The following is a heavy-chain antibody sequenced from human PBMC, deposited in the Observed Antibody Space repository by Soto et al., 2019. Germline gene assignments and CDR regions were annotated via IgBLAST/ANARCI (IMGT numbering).Heavy chain of an antibody. CDR3: ARESIHYLAHYYYAMDV. D-gene: IGHD2-21*01. CDR2: ISYDGAKK. CDR1: GFIFSSFG. Sequence: GGSLRLSCAASGFIFSSFGMHWVRQAPGLGLEWVALISYDGAKKYYADSVKGRFTISRDNSKNTLFLQLNSLRAEDTAMYYCARESIHYLAHYYYAMDVVGQGPTVTVSS. V-gene: IGHV3-33*01. J-gene: IGHJ6*02.